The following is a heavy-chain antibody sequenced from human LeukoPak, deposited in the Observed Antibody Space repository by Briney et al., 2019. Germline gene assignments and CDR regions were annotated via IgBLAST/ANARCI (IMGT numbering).Heavy chain of an antibody. J-gene: IGHJ5*02. CDR3: ARTSIVVSAGRYYFDP. Sequence: SETLSLTCTVSGGSISSGGYYWSWIRQHPGKGLEWIVYIYYSGSTYYSPSLKSRVTISVDTSNNQFSLNLRSVTAADTAVYYCARTSIVVSAGRYYFDPWGQGTLVTVSS. CDR1: GGSISSGGYY. CDR2: IYYSGST. V-gene: IGHV4-31*03. D-gene: IGHD2-15*01.